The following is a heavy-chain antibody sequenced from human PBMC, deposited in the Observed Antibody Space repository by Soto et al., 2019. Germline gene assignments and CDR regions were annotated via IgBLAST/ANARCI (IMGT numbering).Heavy chain of an antibody. CDR2: FDPEDGET. D-gene: IGHD6-6*01. J-gene: IGHJ5*01. V-gene: IGHV1-24*01. CDR1: GYTLTDLC. CDR3: TRETSFVRSHTAENWS. Sequence: ALGTVCCKAAGYTLTDLCMDWVRQATGKGLEWMGGFDPEDGETIYAQKFQGRVTMTEDTSTDTAYTELSRLRSDDLPEYYFTRETSFVRSHTAENWS.